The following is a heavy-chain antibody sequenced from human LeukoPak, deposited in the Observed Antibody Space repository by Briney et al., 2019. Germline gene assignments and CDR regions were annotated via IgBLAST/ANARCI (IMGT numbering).Heavy chain of an antibody. CDR2: IGPTGFDR. J-gene: IGHJ4*02. D-gene: IGHD1-14*01. V-gene: IGHV3-21*06. CDR1: GPTFSTSG. Sequence: GGSLRLSCTTSGPTFSTSGFNWVRQAPGKGLEWVASIGPTGFDRYHADSIKGRFTISRDNANNFLYLQMDSLRAEDTAVYYCATETNGRHYDYWGQGTLLTVSS. CDR3: ATETNGRHYDY.